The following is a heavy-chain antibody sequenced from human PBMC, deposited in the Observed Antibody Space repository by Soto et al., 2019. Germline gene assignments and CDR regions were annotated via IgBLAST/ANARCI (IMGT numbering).Heavy chain of an antibody. CDR1: GASISDNY. CDR3: ARAVYGDYEDY. CDR2: IFYSGST. D-gene: IGHD4-17*01. V-gene: IGHV4-59*01. Sequence: PSETLSLTCTLSGASISDNYWSWIRQPPGKGLEWIGYIFYSGSTNYNPSLESRVTISIDTPKNQFSLRLNSVTAADTAVYYCARAVYGDYEDYWGQGTLVTVSS. J-gene: IGHJ4*02.